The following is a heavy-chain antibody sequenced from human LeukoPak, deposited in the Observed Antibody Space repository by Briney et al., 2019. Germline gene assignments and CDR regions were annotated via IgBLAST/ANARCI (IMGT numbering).Heavy chain of an antibody. D-gene: IGHD2-2*01. V-gene: IGHV5-51*01. CDR1: GYSFTTHW. CDR3: ARSSCGSTSCPFDY. J-gene: IGHJ4*02. CDR2: IYPGDSDT. Sequence: PGESLKISCKGSGYSFTTHWIGWVRQMPGKGLEWMGIIYPGDSDTAYSPSFQGQVTISVDRSISTAYLQWSSLKASDTAMYYCARSSCGSTSCPFDYWGQGTLVTVSS.